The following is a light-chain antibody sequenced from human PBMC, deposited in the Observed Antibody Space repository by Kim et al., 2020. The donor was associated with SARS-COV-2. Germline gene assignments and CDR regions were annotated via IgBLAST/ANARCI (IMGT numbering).Light chain of an antibody. Sequence: VSPGDRATLTCRARQNVNNNLGWYQHRRGQAPRLLIYRASTRATGIPARFSGSGSGTEFTLTISSLQSEDFAVYYCLQSNNWPRTFGQGTKVDIK. CDR2: RAS. CDR3: LQSNNWPRT. V-gene: IGKV3-15*01. CDR1: QNVNNN. J-gene: IGKJ1*01.